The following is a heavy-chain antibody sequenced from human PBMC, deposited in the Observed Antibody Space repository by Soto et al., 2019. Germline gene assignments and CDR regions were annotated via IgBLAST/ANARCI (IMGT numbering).Heavy chain of an antibody. J-gene: IGHJ4*02. CDR1: GGTFSSYA. D-gene: IGHD2-15*01. Sequence: QVQLVQSGAEVKRHGSSVKVSCKASGGTFSSYAISWVRQAPGQGLEWMGGIIPIFGTANYAQKFQGRVTITADESTSTAYMELSSLRSEDTAVYYCARDASRGGYCSGGSCYAFDYWGQGTLVTVSS. CDR3: ARDASRGGYCSGGSCYAFDY. V-gene: IGHV1-69*12. CDR2: IIPIFGTA.